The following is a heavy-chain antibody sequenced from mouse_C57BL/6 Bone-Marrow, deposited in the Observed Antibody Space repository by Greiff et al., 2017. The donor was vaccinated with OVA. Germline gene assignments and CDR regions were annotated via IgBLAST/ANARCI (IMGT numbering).Heavy chain of an antibody. J-gene: IGHJ4*01. V-gene: IGHV1-55*01. CDR3: ARAGITTVEGDYAMDY. CDR1: GYTFTSYW. Sequence: QVQLQQSGAELVKPGASVKMSCKASGYTFTSYWITWVKQRPGQGLEWIGDIYPGSGRTNYNEKFKSKATLTVDASSSTASMQLSILTSEDSAVYDCARAGITTVEGDYAMDYWGQGTSVTVSS. D-gene: IGHD1-1*01. CDR2: IYPGSGRT.